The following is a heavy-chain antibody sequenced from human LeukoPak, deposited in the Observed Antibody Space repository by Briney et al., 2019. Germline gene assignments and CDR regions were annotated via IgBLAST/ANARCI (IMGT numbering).Heavy chain of an antibody. D-gene: IGHD1-14*01. CDR2: ISKSGRTM. CDR1: GFTFTGYY. Sequence: PGGSLRLSCAASGFTFTGYYINWIRQAPGKGLEWVSYISKSGRTMLYGDSVKGRVTITRDNAQKFTYLQMNSLRPEDTAAYYCARDTNNGLDVWGRGTTVTVSS. J-gene: IGHJ6*02. V-gene: IGHV3-11*01. CDR3: ARDTNNGLDV.